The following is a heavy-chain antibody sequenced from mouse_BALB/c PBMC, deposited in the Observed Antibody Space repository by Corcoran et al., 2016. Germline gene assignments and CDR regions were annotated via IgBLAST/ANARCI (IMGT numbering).Heavy chain of an antibody. CDR3: AGIAYYGSSYAY. CDR2: IWWDDDK. CDR1: GFSLSTSGMG. V-gene: IGHV8-8*01. J-gene: IGHJ3*01. Sequence: QVTLKESGPGILQPSQTLSLTCSFSGFSLSTSGMGVGWIRQPSGKGLEWLAHIWWDDDKYYNTALKSGLTISKDTSKNQVFLKIASVDTAVTATYYCAGIAYYGSSYAYWGQGTLVTVSA. D-gene: IGHD1-1*01.